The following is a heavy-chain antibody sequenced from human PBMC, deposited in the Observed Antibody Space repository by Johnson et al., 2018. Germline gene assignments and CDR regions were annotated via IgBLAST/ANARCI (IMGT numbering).Heavy chain of an antibody. Sequence: VQLQESGGGLVQXGGSLKLXCAGSGFAFSDSAVHWVRQASGKGLAWVGRISSNSNNYASAHAAPVRDRFTVSRDDSKNTVYLHMNSLRGEDTALYFCAYDCSQMTEIFDCWGQGTTVTVAS. CDR2: ISSNSNNYAS. CDR3: AYDCSQMTEIFDC. CDR1: GFAFSDSA. J-gene: IGHJ3*01. V-gene: IGHV3-73*02. D-gene: IGHD3-22*01.